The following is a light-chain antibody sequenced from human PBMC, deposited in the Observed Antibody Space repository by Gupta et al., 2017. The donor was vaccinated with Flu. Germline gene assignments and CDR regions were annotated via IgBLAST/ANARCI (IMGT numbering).Light chain of an antibody. V-gene: IGKV1-39*01. Sequence: GDRVTITCRASQSISRYLNWYQQKPGRVPELLIYEASNLQSGVPSRFSGSGAGTDFTLSISSLQPEDFATYYCQQSYSTPLAFGGGTKVEVK. CDR1: QSISRY. CDR3: QQSYSTPLA. J-gene: IGKJ4*01. CDR2: EAS.